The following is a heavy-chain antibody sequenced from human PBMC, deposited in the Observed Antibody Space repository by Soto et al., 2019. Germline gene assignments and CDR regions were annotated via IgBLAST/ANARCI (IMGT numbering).Heavy chain of an antibody. D-gene: IGHD3-10*01. V-gene: IGHV3-74*01. CDR1: GFTFSTYW. CDR3: ARGALRAYYLDY. Sequence: AQLVESGGGLVQPGGSLRLSCAASGFTFSTYWMHWVRQAPGGGLVWVSRIKGDESNTNYADSVKGRFTISRDNAKNTVYLQKNSLRAEDTAIYYCARGALRAYYLDYWGQGVLVTVSS. J-gene: IGHJ4*02. CDR2: IKGDESNT.